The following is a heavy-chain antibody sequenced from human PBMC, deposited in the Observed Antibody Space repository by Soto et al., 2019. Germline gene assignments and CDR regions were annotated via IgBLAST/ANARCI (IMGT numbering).Heavy chain of an antibody. Sequence: PSETLSLTCTVSGGSISSYYWSWIRQPPGKGLEWIGYIYYSGSTNYNPSLKSRVTISVDTSKNQFSLKLSSVTAADTAVYYCARRAGWRGGYSYGYYYYYMDVWGKGTTVTVSS. CDR1: GGSISSYY. V-gene: IGHV4-59*08. CDR3: ARRAGWRGGYSYGYYYYYMDV. CDR2: IYYSGST. J-gene: IGHJ6*03. D-gene: IGHD5-18*01.